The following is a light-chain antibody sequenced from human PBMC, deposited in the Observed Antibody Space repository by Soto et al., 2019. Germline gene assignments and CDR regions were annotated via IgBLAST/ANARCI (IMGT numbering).Light chain of an antibody. J-gene: IGKJ4*01. CDR1: QSVHNY. V-gene: IGKV3-11*01. Sequence: EIVLTQSPATLSLSPGERATLSCRASQSVHNYLAWYQQKPGQAPRLLIYHADKRATGVPARFSGGGSGTDFTLTITSLEPEDFATYYCQQYDNLPLTFGGGTKVEIK. CDR3: QQYDNLPLT. CDR2: HAD.